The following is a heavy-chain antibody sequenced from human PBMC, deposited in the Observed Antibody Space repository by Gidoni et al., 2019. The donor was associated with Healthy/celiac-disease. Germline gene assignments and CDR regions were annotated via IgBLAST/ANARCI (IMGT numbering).Heavy chain of an antibody. CDR1: GFTFTSYS. Sequence: EVQLVESGGGLVKPGGSLRLSCAASGFTFTSYSMNWVRQAPGKGLEWVSSISSSSSYIYYADSVKGRFTISRDNAKNSLYLQMNSLRAEDTAVYYCARDLASIAAAGTGNWFDPWGQGTLVTVSS. D-gene: IGHD6-13*01. CDR2: ISSSSSYI. J-gene: IGHJ5*02. CDR3: ARDLASIAAAGTGNWFDP. V-gene: IGHV3-21*01.